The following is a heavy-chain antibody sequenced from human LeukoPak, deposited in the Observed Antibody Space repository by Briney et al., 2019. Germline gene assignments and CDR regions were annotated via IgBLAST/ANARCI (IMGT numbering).Heavy chain of an antibody. CDR3: ARDYYDSSGYYSTYWFDP. CDR1: GGTFSSYA. V-gene: IGHV1-69*13. J-gene: IGHJ5*02. Sequence: SVKVSCKASGGTFSSYAISWVRQAPGQGLEWMGGIIPIFGTANYAQKFQGRVTITADESTSTAYMELSSLRSEDTAVYYCARDYYDSSGYYSTYWFDPWGQGTLVTVSS. CDR2: IIPIFGTA. D-gene: IGHD3-22*01.